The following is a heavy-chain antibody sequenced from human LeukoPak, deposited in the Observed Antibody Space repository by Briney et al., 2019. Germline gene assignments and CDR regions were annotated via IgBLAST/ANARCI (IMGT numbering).Heavy chain of an antibody. Sequence: GGSLRLSCAVSGFTFSNFWMSWVRQAPGKGLEWVANIKQDGNQKYYVDSVKGRFTISRDNAQNSLYLQMNSLRAEETAVYYCARVQGYCSGGSCFPWDYWGQGALVTVSS. CDR3: ARVQGYCSGGSCFPWDY. D-gene: IGHD2-15*01. CDR1: GFTFSNFW. CDR2: IKQDGNQK. V-gene: IGHV3-7*05. J-gene: IGHJ4*02.